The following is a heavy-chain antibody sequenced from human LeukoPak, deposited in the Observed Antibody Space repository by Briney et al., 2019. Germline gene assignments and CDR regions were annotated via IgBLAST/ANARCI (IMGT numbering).Heavy chain of an antibody. CDR3: ARDQGFLEWLLGFDY. J-gene: IGHJ4*02. CDR1: GYTFTSYY. D-gene: IGHD3-3*01. CDR2: INPSGGST. V-gene: IGHV1-46*01. Sequence: GASVKVSCKASGYTFTSYYMHWVRRAPGQGLEWMGIINPSGGSTSYAQKFQGRVTMTRDMSASTVYMELSSLRSEDTAVYYCARDQGFLEWLLGFDYWGQGTLVTVSS.